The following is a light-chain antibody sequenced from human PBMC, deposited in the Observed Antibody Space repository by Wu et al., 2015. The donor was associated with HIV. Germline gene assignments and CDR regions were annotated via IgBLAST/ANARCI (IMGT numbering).Light chain of an antibody. V-gene: IGKV3-20*01. J-gene: IGKJ4*01. CDR3: QYHGGSPKLT. CDR2: GAF. CDR1: HSVGHNY. Sequence: DMVLTQSPGTLSLSPGAGATLSCRASHSVGHNYLAWYQQKPGQAPRLLIYGAFNRATGISDRFSGSGSGTDFTLTISRLEPEDFALYYCQYHGGSPKLTFGGGTKVEIK.